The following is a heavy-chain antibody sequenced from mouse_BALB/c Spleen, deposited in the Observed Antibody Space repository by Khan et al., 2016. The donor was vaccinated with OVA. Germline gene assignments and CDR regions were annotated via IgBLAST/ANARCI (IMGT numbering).Heavy chain of an antibody. J-gene: IGHJ2*01. D-gene: IGHD3-3*01. CDR1: GFTFSSYG. CDR2: INSNGGST. CDR3: ARRARTIN. Sequence: EVKLVESGGGLVQPGGSLKLSCAASGFTFSSYGMSWVRQTPDKRLELVATINSNGGSTYYPDSVKGRFTISRENAKNTLYLQMSSLKSDDTAMYYCARRARTINWGQGTTLTGSS. V-gene: IGHV5-6-3*01.